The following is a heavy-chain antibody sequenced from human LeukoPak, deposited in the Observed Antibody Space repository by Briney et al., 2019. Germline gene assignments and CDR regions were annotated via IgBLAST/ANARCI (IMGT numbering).Heavy chain of an antibody. D-gene: IGHD6-19*01. CDR1: GYTFTSYV. V-gene: IGHV1-8*01. Sequence: GASVKVSCKASGYTFTSYVINWVRQATGQGLEWMGWMNPNSGNTGYAQKFQGRVTMTRNTSISTAYMELSSLRSEDTAVYYCARVQILYSSGWYYYYYGMDVWGQGTTVTVSS. CDR3: ARVQILYSSGWYYYYYGMDV. J-gene: IGHJ6*02. CDR2: MNPNSGNT.